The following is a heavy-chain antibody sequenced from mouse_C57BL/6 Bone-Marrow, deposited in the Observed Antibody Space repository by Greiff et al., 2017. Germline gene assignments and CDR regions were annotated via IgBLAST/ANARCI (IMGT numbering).Heavy chain of an antibody. CDR1: GFTFTDYY. D-gene: IGHD1-1*01. CDR3: ARSWYYGSRDFDV. J-gene: IGHJ1*03. Sequence: EVQLVESGPVLVKPGPSVKISCKASGFTFTDYYMHWVKQSHGKSLEWIGLVYPYNGGTSYNQKFKGKATLTVDTSSSTAYMELNSLTSEDSAVYYCARSWYYGSRDFDVWGTGTTVTVSS. V-gene: IGHV1-36*01. CDR2: VYPYNGGT.